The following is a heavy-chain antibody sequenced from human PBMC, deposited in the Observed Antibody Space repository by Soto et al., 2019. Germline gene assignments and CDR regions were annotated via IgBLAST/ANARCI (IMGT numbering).Heavy chain of an antibody. CDR3: ANDLGTADFWSAYYTYYYMDV. CDR1: GFTFSSYA. CDR2: ISGSGDNT. J-gene: IGHJ6*03. Sequence: EVQLLESGGGLVQPGGSLRLSCAASGFTFSSYALNWVRQAPGKGLEWVSVISGSGDNTYYADSVKGRFTISRDNSKNTLYLQMNSLRAEDTAVYYCANDLGTADFWSAYYTYYYMDVWGKGTTVTVSS. V-gene: IGHV3-23*01. D-gene: IGHD3-3*01.